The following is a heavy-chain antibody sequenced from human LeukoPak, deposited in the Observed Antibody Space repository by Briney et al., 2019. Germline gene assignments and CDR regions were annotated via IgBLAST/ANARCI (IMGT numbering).Heavy chain of an antibody. CDR1: GFIFSNLA. V-gene: IGHV3-23*01. CDR3: SSGDHDFWSEQFDY. D-gene: IGHD3-3*01. J-gene: IGHJ4*02. Sequence: GGSLRLSCEGSGFIFSNLALSWVRQAPGKGLEWVSGISARGDFTSYADAVKGRFSISRDNSKNTLYLQMNSLTTDDTAVYYCSSGDHDFWSEQFDYWGQGNLVTVSS. CDR2: ISARGDFT.